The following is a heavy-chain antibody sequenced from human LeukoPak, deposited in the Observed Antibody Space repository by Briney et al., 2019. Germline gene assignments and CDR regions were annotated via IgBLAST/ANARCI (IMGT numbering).Heavy chain of an antibody. CDR3: ARDRVYYMDV. J-gene: IGHJ6*03. Sequence: PSETLSLTCTVSGGSISRYYWSWIRQPPGKGLEWIGYIYYSGSTNYNPSLKSRVTISVDTSKNQFSLKLSSVTAADTAVYYCARDRVYYMDVWGKGTTVTISS. CDR1: GGSISRYY. CDR2: IYYSGST. V-gene: IGHV4-59*01.